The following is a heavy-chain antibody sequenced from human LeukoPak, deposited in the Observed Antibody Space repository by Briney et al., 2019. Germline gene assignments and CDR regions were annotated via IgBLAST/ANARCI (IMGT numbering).Heavy chain of an antibody. J-gene: IGHJ4*02. CDR1: GGSISSYY. Sequence: SETLSLTCTVSGGSISSYYWSWIRQPPGKGLEWIGYIYYSGSTNYNPSLKSRVTISVDTSKNQFYLKLSSVTAADTAVYYCARAPYSGSYFFDYWGQGTLVTVSS. CDR2: IYYSGST. V-gene: IGHV4-59*01. CDR3: ARAPYSGSYFFDY. D-gene: IGHD1-26*01.